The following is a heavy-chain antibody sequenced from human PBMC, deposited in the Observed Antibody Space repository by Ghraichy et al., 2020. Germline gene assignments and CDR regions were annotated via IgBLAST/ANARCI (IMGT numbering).Heavy chain of an antibody. V-gene: IGHV3-7*05. CDR3: ARALDGIVVVVAATPRHWYFDL. Sequence: GALRLSCAASGFTFSSYWMSWVRQAPGKGLEWVANIKQDGSEKYYVDSVKGRFTISRDNAKNSLYLQMNSLRAEDTAVYYCARALDGIVVVVAATPRHWYFDLWGRGTLVTVSS. J-gene: IGHJ2*01. D-gene: IGHD2-15*01. CDR1: GFTFSSYW. CDR2: IKQDGSEK.